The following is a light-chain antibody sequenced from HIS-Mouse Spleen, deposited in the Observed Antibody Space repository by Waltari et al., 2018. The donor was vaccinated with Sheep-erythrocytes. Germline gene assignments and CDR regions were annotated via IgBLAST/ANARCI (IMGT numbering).Light chain of an antibody. V-gene: IGLV2-23*01. CDR3: CSYAGSSTPWV. CDR1: SSDVWSYNL. CDR2: EGS. Sequence: QSALTQPASVSGSPGQSITLPCTGTSSDVWSYNLVPWYQQHPGKGPKLMIYEGSKRPSGVSNRFSGSEDEADYYCCSYAGSSTPWVFGGGTKLTVL. J-gene: IGLJ3*02.